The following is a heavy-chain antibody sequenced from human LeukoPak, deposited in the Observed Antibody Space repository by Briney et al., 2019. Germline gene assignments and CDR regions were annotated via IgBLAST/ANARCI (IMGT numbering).Heavy chain of an antibody. CDR1: GGSISSGGYY. CDR2: IYYSGST. V-gene: IGHV4-31*03. D-gene: IGHD3-22*01. J-gene: IGHJ4*02. CDR3: ARTNCDSSGYYLFEY. Sequence: SETLSLTCTVSGGSISSGGYYWSWIRQHPGKGLEWIGYIYYSGSTYYNPSLKSRVTISVDTSKNQFSLKLSSVTAADTAVYYCARTNCDSSGYYLFEYWGQGTLVTVSS.